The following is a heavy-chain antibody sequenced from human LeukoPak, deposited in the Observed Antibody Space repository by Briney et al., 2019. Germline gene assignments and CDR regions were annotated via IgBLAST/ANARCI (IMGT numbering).Heavy chain of an antibody. J-gene: IGHJ4*02. Sequence: ASVKVSCKASGYTFTSYGISWVRQAPGQGLEWMGRISAYNGNTNYAQELQGRVTMTTDTSTSTAYMELRSLRSDDTAVYYCARVWRYYDSSGYPYYFDYWGQGTLVTVSS. CDR3: ARVWRYYDSSGYPYYFDY. CDR1: GYTFTSYG. CDR2: ISAYNGNT. V-gene: IGHV1-18*01. D-gene: IGHD3-22*01.